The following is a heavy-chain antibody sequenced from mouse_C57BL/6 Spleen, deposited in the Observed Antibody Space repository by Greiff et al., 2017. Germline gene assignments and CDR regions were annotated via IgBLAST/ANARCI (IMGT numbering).Heavy chain of an antibody. J-gene: IGHJ1*03. V-gene: IGHV1-55*01. CDR1: GYTFTSYW. CDR2: IYPGSGST. Sequence: VQLQQPGAELVKPGASVKMSCKASGYTFTSYWITWVKQRPGQGLEWIGDIYPGSGSTNYNEKFKSKATLTVDTSSSTAYMQLSSLTSEDSAVYYCARVHYDYDGWYFDVWGTGTTVTVSS. CDR3: ARVHYDYDGWYFDV. D-gene: IGHD2-4*01.